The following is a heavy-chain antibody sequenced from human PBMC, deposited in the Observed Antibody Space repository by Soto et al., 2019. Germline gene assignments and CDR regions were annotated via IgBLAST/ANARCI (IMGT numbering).Heavy chain of an antibody. V-gene: IGHV3-30*03. J-gene: IGHJ4*02. CDR2: ISKDESKK. D-gene: IGHD2-21*01. CDR1: GFTFSNFG. CDR3: NAYGV. Sequence: QVQVVESGGGVVQPGRSLRLSCAASGFTFSNFGMHWVRQAPGKGLEWVAVISKDESKKYYADSVKGRFTISRDNSKSTLYLQRNTLRAEDTAVYYCNAYGVGGQGTLVTVSS.